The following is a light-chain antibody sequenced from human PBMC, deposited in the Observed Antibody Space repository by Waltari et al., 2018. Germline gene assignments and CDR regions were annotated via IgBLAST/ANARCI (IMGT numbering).Light chain of an antibody. CDR3: QTGGHGTWV. CDR1: SGHSSNV. J-gene: IGLJ3*02. V-gene: IGLV4-69*01. Sequence: QLVVTQSPSASAPLGASVKLTCTLSSGHSSNVIAWLQQRPEKGPRYLMKVNSDGSHSKGDEIPVRFSGSSSVAERYLTISSLQSDDEADYYCQTGGHGTWVFGGGTKLTVL. CDR2: VNSDGSH.